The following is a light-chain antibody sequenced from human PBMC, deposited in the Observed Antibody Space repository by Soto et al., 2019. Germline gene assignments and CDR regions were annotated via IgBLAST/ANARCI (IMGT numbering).Light chain of an antibody. CDR1: RRVSGW. CDR3: QQYETFSGT. CDR2: DAS. V-gene: IGKV1-5*01. Sequence: DIQMTQSPSPLSAPVGDTSTVPCRASRRVSGWLAWYQQKPGEAPKLLIYDASAWPRGVPSRFSGSGSGTKFTLTIASLQPDDFATYYCQQYETFSGTFGPGTKVEI. J-gene: IGKJ1*01.